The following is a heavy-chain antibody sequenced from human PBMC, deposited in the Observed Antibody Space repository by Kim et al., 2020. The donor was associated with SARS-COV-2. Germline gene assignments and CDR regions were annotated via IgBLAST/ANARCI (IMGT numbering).Heavy chain of an antibody. CDR2: KT. D-gene: IGHD6-19*01. CDR3: AREAVAGSFDY. Sequence: KTRYPQKFQGRVSITRDTSATTAYMELSGLVSEDTAVYYCAREAVAGSFDYWGQGTLVTVSS. V-gene: IGHV1-3*01. J-gene: IGHJ4*02.